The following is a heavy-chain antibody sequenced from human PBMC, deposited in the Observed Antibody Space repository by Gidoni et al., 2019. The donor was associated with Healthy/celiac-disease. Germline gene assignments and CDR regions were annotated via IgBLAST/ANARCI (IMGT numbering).Heavy chain of an antibody. D-gene: IGHD1-26*01. Sequence: AASGFTFSSYAMSWVRQAPGKGLEWVSAISGSGGSTYYADSVKGRFTISRDNSKNTLYLQMNSLRAEDTAVYYCARRRSSGSYLDYWGQGTLVTVSS. V-gene: IGHV3-23*01. CDR1: GFTFSSYA. CDR2: ISGSGGST. J-gene: IGHJ4*02. CDR3: ARRRSSGSYLDY.